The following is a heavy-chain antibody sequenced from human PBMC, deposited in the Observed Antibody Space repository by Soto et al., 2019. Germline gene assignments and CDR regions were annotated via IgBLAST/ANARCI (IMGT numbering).Heavy chain of an antibody. J-gene: IGHJ1*01. D-gene: IGHD6-19*01. CDR2: IYYSGST. CDR1: GGSISGYY. CDR3: ARGTYSSGLLEYFQH. Sequence: LSLTCTVSGGSISGYYWSWIRQPPGKGLEWIGYIYYSGSTNYNPSLKSRVTISVDTSKNQFSLKLSSVTAADTAVYYCARGTYSSGLLEYFQHWGQGTLVTVSS. V-gene: IGHV4-59*01.